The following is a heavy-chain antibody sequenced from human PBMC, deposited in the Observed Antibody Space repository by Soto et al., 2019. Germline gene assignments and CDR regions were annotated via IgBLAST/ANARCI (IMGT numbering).Heavy chain of an antibody. CDR3: ARDNGRGYIAAYFDY. CDR2: ISSSSSTI. J-gene: IGHJ4*02. CDR1: GFTFSSYS. D-gene: IGHD5-12*01. V-gene: IGHV3-48*01. Sequence: EVQLVESGGGLVQPGGSLRLSCAASGFTFSSYSMNWVRQAPGKGLEWVSYISSSSSTIYYADSVKGRFTISRDNAKNSLYLQMNSLRAEDTAVYYCARDNGRGYIAAYFDYWGQGTLVTVSS.